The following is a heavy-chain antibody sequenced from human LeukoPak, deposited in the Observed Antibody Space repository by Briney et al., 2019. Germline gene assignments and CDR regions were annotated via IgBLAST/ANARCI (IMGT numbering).Heavy chain of an antibody. CDR1: GGXISSGDYY. J-gene: IGHJ4*02. CDR2: IYYSGST. Sequence: SETLSLTCTVSGGXISSGDYYWSWIRQPPGKGLEWIGYIYYSGSTSYNPSLKSRVTISVDTSKNQFSLKLNSVTAADTAVYYCARVYPYYFDYWGQGTLVTVSS. V-gene: IGHV4-61*08. CDR3: ARVYPYYFDY.